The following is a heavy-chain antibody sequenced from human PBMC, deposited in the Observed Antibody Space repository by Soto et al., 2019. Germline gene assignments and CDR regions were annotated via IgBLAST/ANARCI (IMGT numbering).Heavy chain of an antibody. J-gene: IGHJ6*02. Sequence: GASVKVSCKASGYTFTSYDINWVRQATGQGXEWMGWMNPNSGNTGYAQKFQGRVTMTRNTSISTAHMELSSLRSEDTAVYYCARARPRWSYSSSRGGLYYYYGMDVWGQGTTVTVSS. CDR3: ARARPRWSYSSSRGGLYYYYGMDV. V-gene: IGHV1-8*01. CDR2: MNPNSGNT. D-gene: IGHD6-6*01. CDR1: GYTFTSYD.